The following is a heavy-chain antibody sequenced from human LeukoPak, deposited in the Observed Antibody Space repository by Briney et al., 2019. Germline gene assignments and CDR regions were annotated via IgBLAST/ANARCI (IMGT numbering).Heavy chain of an antibody. Sequence: GGSLRLSCAASGFTFSSYWMHWVRQAPGKGLVWVSRINSDGSSTSYADSVKGRLTISRDNAKNTLYLQMNSLRAEDTAVYYCARDHVFDWLLDYYYMDVWGKGTTVTISS. V-gene: IGHV3-74*01. CDR2: INSDGSST. J-gene: IGHJ6*03. CDR1: GFTFSSYW. D-gene: IGHD3-9*01. CDR3: ARDHVFDWLLDYYYMDV.